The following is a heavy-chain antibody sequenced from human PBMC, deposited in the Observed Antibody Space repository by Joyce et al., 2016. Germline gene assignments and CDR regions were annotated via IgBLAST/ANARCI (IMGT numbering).Heavy chain of an antibody. J-gene: IGHJ4*02. D-gene: IGHD2-21*02. CDR2: VSPYNGNT. CDR3: AKDLAIAVTAFDY. Sequence: RLVQSGAEVKKPGASVKVSCKASGYTFTNYGISGVRQAPGQGLEWMGWVSPYNGNTNYAQKVQGRVTMTTDTSTSTAYMELRSLRSDDTAVYYCAKDLAIAVTAFDYWGQGTLVTVSS. CDR1: GYTFTNYG. V-gene: IGHV1-18*01.